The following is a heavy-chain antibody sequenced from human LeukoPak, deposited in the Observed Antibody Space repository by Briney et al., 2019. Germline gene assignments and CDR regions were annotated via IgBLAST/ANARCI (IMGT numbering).Heavy chain of an antibody. Sequence: ASVKVSCKASGGTFSSYAISWVRQAPGQGLEWMGRIIPILGIANYAQKFQGRVTITADKSTSTAYMELSSLRSEDTAVYYCARMPLGYCSGGSCYYFDDWGQGTLVTVSS. D-gene: IGHD2-15*01. CDR2: IIPILGIA. CDR3: ARMPLGYCSGGSCYYFDD. J-gene: IGHJ4*02. V-gene: IGHV1-69*04. CDR1: GGTFSSYA.